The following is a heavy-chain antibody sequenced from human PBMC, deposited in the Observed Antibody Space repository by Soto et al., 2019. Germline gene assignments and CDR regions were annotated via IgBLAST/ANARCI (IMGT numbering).Heavy chain of an antibody. J-gene: IGHJ4*02. CDR2: ISYDGRNK. CDR1: GFTFSSYG. V-gene: IGHV3-30*18. D-gene: IGHD3-22*01. Sequence: QVQLVESGGGVVQPGMSLRLSCAASGFTFSSYGVHWVRQAPGKGLEWVAVISYDGRNKYYADSVKGRFTISRDNSKNTLYLQMNSLRTEDTAVYYCAKDRQASYYYDTSPSCSDSWGQGTLVSVSS. CDR3: AKDRQASYYYDTSPSCSDS.